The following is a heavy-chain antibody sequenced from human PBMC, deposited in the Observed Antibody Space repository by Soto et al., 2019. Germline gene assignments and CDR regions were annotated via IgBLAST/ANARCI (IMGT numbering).Heavy chain of an antibody. CDR3: ARGGGVGVAGSAAFDM. CDR2: INPATGAA. J-gene: IGHJ3*02. V-gene: IGHV1-46*01. D-gene: IGHD3-3*01. CDR1: GYTFTNYY. Sequence: QVQLVQSGAEVKKPGASVKVSCKASGYTFTNYYIHWVRQAPGQGLEWMGIINPATGAAKYTQTFQGRVTMTRDTSTSTVFMELGGLTSEDTAVFYCARGGGVGVAGSAAFDMWGQGTLVTVSS.